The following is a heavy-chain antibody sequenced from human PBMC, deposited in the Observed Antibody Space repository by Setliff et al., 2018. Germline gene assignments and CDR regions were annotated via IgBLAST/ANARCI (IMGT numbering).Heavy chain of an antibody. CDR2: LSPSRCNT. CDR3: ARLVRYCSTRTCQRASGDEY. J-gene: IGHJ4*02. D-gene: IGHD2-8*01. Sequence: ASVKVSCKASGSTFTDSIVNWVRKAPGQGLEWVGWLSPSRCNTYSAQKFQGRLTLTTDTCTTTAYMELRSLTSGDTAIYSCARLVRYCSTRTCQRASGDEYLGQRTLVTVSS. CDR1: GSTFTDSI. V-gene: IGHV1-18*01.